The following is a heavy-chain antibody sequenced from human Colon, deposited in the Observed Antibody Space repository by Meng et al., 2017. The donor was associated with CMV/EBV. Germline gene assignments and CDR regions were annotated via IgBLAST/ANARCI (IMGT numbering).Heavy chain of an antibody. CDR2: ISSSSSYI. CDR1: GFTFSSYE. D-gene: IGHD2-15*01. Sequence: GGSLRLSCAASGFTFSSYEMNWVRQAPGKGLEWVSYISSSSSYIYYADSVKGRFTISRDNAKNSLYLQMNSLRAEDTAVYYCARFQPGGAFDIWGQGTMVTVSS. CDR3: ARFQPGGAFDI. J-gene: IGHJ3*02. V-gene: IGHV3-21*05.